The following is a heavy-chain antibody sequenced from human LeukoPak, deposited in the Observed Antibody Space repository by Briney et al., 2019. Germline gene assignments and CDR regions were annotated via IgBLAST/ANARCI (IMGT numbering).Heavy chain of an antibody. J-gene: IGHJ4*02. D-gene: IGHD6-13*01. Sequence: SETLSLTCIVSGGSISSYYWSGIRQPPGRGLEGIGNIYDRGSTKYNPSLKSRVTISVDTSKNQFSLKLSSVTDADTAVYYCARHNSSSWYFPLTNYFDYWGQGTLVTVSS. CDR3: ARHNSSSWYFPLTNYFDY. V-gene: IGHV4-59*01. CDR2: IYDRGST. CDR1: GGSISSYY.